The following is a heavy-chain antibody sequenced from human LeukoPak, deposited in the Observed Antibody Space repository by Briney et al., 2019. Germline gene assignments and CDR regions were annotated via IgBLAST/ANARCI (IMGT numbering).Heavy chain of an antibody. J-gene: IGHJ5*02. V-gene: IGHV4-4*07. D-gene: IGHD6-13*01. Sequence: SETLSLTCTVSGGSISSYYWSWIRQPAGKGLEWIGRIYTSGSTNYNPSLKSRVTMSVDTSKNQFSLKLSSVTAADTAVYYCARDRSSSWSAPNWFDPWGQGTLVIVSS. CDR2: IYTSGST. CDR1: GGSISSYY. CDR3: ARDRSSSWSAPNWFDP.